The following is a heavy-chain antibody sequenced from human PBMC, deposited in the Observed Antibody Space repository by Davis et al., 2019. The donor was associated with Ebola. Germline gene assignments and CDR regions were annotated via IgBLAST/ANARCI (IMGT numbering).Heavy chain of an antibody. Sequence: ASVKVSCKASGYTFTNYDVHWVRQGTGQGLEWIGWMNPNSGNTGYAQKFQGRVTVTRNTSISTAYMELSSLTADDTAVYYCARTKSHRWGTISSWFDPWGQGTLVTVSS. CDR3: ARTKSHRWGTISSWFDP. J-gene: IGHJ5*02. CDR1: GYTFTNYD. CDR2: MNPNSGNT. D-gene: IGHD2-8*01. V-gene: IGHV1-8*01.